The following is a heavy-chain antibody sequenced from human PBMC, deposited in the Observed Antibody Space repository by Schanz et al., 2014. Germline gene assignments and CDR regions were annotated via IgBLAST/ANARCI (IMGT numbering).Heavy chain of an antibody. J-gene: IGHJ6*02. CDR2: ISNDGSIK. Sequence: QVQLVESGGGVVQFGRSLRLSCVASGFTFSSYGMHWVRQAPGKGLEWVALISNDGSIKYYADSVEGRFTISRDNSENTLYLQMNSLSADDTAVFYCAKGMGYCSGGTCYDCYYYGLDVWGQGTTVTVSS. CDR1: GFTFSSYG. V-gene: IGHV3-30*19. D-gene: IGHD2-15*01. CDR3: AKGMGYCSGGTCYDCYYYGLDV.